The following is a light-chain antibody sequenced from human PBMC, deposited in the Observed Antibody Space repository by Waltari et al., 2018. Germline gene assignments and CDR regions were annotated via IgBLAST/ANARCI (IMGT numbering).Light chain of an antibody. CDR3: CSYASSSPRLI. CDR2: EVL. V-gene: IGLV2-23*02. J-gene: IGLJ2*01. CDR1: YSNFGRYDL. Sequence: QSALTQPASVSGSLGQSIRISCSGTYSNFGRYDLVPWYHQRPGEAPKLLIYEVLKRPSGISNRFSGSKSGNAASLTISALQPEDEGTYYCCSYASSSPRLIFGGGTELSVL.